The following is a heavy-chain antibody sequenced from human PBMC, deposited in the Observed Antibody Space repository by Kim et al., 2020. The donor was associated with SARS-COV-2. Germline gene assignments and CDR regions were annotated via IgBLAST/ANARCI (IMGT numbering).Heavy chain of an antibody. Sequence: GTTVNYVDSVNGRFTISRDNAKKSLSLQMNSLTPEDTAVYYCVREPASWGQGTLVTVSS. V-gene: IGHV3-11*01. CDR2: GTTV. J-gene: IGHJ5*02. CDR3: VREPAS.